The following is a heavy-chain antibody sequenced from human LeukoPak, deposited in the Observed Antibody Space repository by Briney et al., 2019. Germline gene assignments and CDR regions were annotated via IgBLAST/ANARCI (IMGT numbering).Heavy chain of an antibody. CDR1: GFTFDDYA. Sequence: PGRSLRLSCAASGFTFDDYAMHWVRQAPGKGLEWVAIISNDGSRKYYAHSVEGRLTISRDNSKNTLYLQMDSLRAEDTAVYYCARDRAWNYFDYWGQGTLVTISS. J-gene: IGHJ4*02. CDR3: ARDRAWNYFDY. CDR2: ISNDGSRK. V-gene: IGHV3-30*03. D-gene: IGHD3-3*01.